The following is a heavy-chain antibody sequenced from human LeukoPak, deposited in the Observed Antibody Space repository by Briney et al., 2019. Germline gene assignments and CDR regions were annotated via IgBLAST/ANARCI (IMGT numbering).Heavy chain of an antibody. V-gene: IGHV3-30*03. J-gene: IGHJ3*02. D-gene: IGHD6-13*01. CDR3: ARFRVAAAVSTDAFDI. CDR2: ISYDGSNK. Sequence: GGSLRLSCAASGFTFSSYGMHWVRQAPGKGLEWVAVISYDGSNKYYADSVKGRFTISRDNSKNTLYLQMNSLRAEDTAVYYCARFRVAAAVSTDAFDIWGQGTMVTVSS. CDR1: GFTFSSYG.